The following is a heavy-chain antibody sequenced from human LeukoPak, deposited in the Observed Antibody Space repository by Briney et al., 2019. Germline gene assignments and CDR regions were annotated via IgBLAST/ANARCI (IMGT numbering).Heavy chain of an antibody. Sequence: PSGTLSLTCTVSGGSISTFFWSWIRQPPGKGLEWIGSMHYSGDTKYNPSLKSRVFLSIETSNQQFSLRLSSVTAADTAVYYCARDLELERNRWNYFESWGQGTLVTVSS. J-gene: IGHJ4*02. CDR2: MHYSGDT. CDR3: ARDLELERNRWNYFES. CDR1: GGSISTFF. D-gene: IGHD1-1*01. V-gene: IGHV4-59*01.